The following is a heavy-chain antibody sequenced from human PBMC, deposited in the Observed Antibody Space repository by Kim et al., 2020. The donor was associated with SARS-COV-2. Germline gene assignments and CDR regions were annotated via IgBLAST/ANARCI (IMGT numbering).Heavy chain of an antibody. J-gene: IGHJ1*01. Sequence: GGSLRLSCAASGFTFSSYGMHWVRQAPGKGLEWVAVISYDGSNKYYADSVKGRFTISRDNSKNTLYLQMNSLRAEDTAVYYCATDSSSWYRKFEYFQHWGQGPLVTVSS. D-gene: IGHD6-13*01. V-gene: IGHV3-33*05. CDR1: GFTFSSYG. CDR3: ATDSSSWYRKFEYFQH. CDR2: ISYDGSNK.